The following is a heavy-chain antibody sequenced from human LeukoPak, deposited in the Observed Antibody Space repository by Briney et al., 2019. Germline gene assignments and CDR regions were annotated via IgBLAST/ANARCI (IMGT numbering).Heavy chain of an antibody. CDR1: GGSFSGYY. V-gene: IGHV4-34*01. Sequence: SETLSLTCAVYGGSFSGYYWGWIRQPPGKGLEWIGEINHSGSTNYNPSLKSRVTISVDTSKNQFSLKLSSVTAADTAVYYCARGRSVTNWYFDLWGRGTLVTVSS. CDR3: ARGRSVTNWYFDL. D-gene: IGHD4-17*01. CDR2: INHSGST. J-gene: IGHJ2*01.